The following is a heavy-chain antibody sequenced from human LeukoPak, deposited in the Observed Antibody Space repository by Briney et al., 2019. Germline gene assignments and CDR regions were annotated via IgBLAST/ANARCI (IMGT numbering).Heavy chain of an antibody. V-gene: IGHV3-23*01. CDR3: AKDQEGFDY. CDR1: GIRFSNFG. J-gene: IGHJ4*02. Sequence: PGGSLRLSCAVSGIRFSNFGMSWVRQAPGKGPEWVSFISGNGGRTDYAESVKGRFTISRDNSKNTVYLQMNSLRDEDTAAYYCAKDQEGFDYWGQGPLVTVSS. CDR2: ISGNGGRT.